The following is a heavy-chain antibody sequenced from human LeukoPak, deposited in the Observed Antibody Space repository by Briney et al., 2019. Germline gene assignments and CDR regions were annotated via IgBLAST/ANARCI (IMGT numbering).Heavy chain of an antibody. CDR1: GFTFSSYG. CDR3: ARDPVTGPWANWFDP. V-gene: IGHV3-74*01. D-gene: IGHD4-17*01. CDR2: INSDGSST. Sequence: PGGSLRLSCAASGFTFSSYGMHWVRQAPGKGLVWVSRINSDGSSTSYADSVKGRFTISRDNAKNTLYLQMNSLRAEDTAVYYCARDPVTGPWANWFDPWGQGTLVTVSS. J-gene: IGHJ5*02.